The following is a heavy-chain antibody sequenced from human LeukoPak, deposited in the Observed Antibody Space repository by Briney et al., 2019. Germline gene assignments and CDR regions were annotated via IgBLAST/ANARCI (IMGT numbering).Heavy chain of an antibody. Sequence: ASVKVSCKASGYTFTSYGISWVRQAPGQGLEWMGWISAYNGNTNYAQKLKGRVTMTTDTSTSTAYMEMKSLRSDDTAVYYCATPWGPDCSSTSCYPAGGEGWFDPWGQGTPVTVSS. CDR2: ISAYNGNT. CDR3: ATPWGPDCSSTSCYPAGGEGWFDP. D-gene: IGHD2-2*01. CDR1: GYTFTSYG. V-gene: IGHV1-18*01. J-gene: IGHJ5*02.